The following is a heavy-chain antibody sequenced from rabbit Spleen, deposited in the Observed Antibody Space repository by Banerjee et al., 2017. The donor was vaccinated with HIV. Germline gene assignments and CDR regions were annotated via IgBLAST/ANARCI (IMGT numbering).Heavy chain of an antibody. V-gene: IGHV1S40*01. CDR3: ARDTSSSFSSYVMDL. D-gene: IGHD1-1*01. J-gene: IGHJ6*01. CDR1: GFSFSNSDY. CDR2: IAGSSGGFT. Sequence: QSLEESGGDLVKPGASLTLTCTASGFSFSNSDYMCWVSQAPGKGLEWISCIAGSSGGFTYSATWAKGRFTCSKTSSTTVTLQMTILTAADTATYFCARDTSSSFSSYVMDLWGPGTLVTVS.